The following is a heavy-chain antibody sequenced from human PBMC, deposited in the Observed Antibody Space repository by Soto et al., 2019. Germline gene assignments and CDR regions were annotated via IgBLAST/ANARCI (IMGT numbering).Heavy chain of an antibody. Sequence: PSETLSLTCTVSGGSISSYYWSWIRQPPGKGLEWIGYIYYSGSTNYNPSLKSRVTISVDTSKNQFSLKLSSVTAADTAVYYCARLRMGEWELPQYYFDYWGQGTLVTVSS. V-gene: IGHV4-59*01. CDR1: GGSISSYY. CDR2: IYYSGST. CDR3: ARLRMGEWELPQYYFDY. D-gene: IGHD1-26*01. J-gene: IGHJ4*02.